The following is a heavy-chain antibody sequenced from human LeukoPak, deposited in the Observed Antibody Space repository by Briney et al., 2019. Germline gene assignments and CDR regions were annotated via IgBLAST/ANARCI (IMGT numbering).Heavy chain of an antibody. J-gene: IGHJ6*02. D-gene: IGHD3-10*01. CDR2: ISSSGSTI. V-gene: IGHV3-48*03. CDR3: ASVYGSGSYFHYYYGMDV. Sequence: GGSLRFSCAASGFTFSSYEMNWVRQAPGKGLEWVSYISSSGSTIYYADSVKGRFTISRDNAKNSLYLQMNSLRAEDTAVYYCASVYGSGSYFHYYYGMDVWGQGTTVTVSS. CDR1: GFTFSSYE.